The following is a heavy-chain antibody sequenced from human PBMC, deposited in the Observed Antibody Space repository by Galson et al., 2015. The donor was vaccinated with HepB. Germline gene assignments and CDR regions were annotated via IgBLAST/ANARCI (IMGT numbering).Heavy chain of an antibody. Sequence: SLRLSCAASGFTFDDYAMHWVRQAPGKGLEWVSGISWNSGSKDYADSVKGRFTISRDNAKNSLYLQMNSLRAEDTALYYCAKEGPTYYDFWIGYPNSPPPAYYYMDVWGKGTTVTVSS. D-gene: IGHD3-3*01. CDR1: GFTFDDYA. CDR3: AKEGPTYYDFWIGYPNSPPPAYYYMDV. CDR2: ISWNSGSK. V-gene: IGHV3-9*01. J-gene: IGHJ6*03.